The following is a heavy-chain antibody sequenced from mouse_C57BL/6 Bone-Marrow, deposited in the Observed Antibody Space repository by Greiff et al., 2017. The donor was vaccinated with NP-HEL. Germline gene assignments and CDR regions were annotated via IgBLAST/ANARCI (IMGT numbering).Heavy chain of an antibody. D-gene: IGHD1-1*01. CDR3: ARCPSFYYGSSYWYFDV. Sequence: DVHLVESGGGLVQPGGSLSLSCAASGFTFTDYYMSWVRQPPGKALEWLGFIRNKANGYTTEYSASVKGRFTISRDNSQSILYLQMNALRAEDSATYYCARCPSFYYGSSYWYFDVWGTGTTVTVSS. J-gene: IGHJ1*03. CDR1: GFTFTDYY. V-gene: IGHV7-3*01. CDR2: IRNKANGYTT.